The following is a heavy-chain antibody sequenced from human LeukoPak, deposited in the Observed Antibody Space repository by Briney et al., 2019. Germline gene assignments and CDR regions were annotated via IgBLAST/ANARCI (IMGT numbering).Heavy chain of an antibody. D-gene: IGHD1-26*01. CDR1: GGSISSYY. CDR2: ISHSGST. CDR3: ARGRVGATTYYFDY. J-gene: IGHJ4*02. Sequence: SETLSLTCTVSGGSISSYYWSWIRQPPGEGLEWIAYISHSGSTYYNPSLKSRVTISVDTSKNQFSLKLSSVTAADTAVYYCARGRVGATTYYFDYWGQGTQVTVSS. V-gene: IGHV4-59*08.